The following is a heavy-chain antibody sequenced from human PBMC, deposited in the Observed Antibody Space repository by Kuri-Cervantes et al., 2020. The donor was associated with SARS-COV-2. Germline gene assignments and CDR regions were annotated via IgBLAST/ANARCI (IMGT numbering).Heavy chain of an antibody. D-gene: IGHD6-6*01. CDR1: GFTFSSYG. CDR3: AKEVEQLVPWFDP. CDR2: IRYDGSNK. V-gene: IGHV3-30*02. Sequence: GGSLRLSCAASGFTFSSYGMHWVRQAPGKGLEWVAFIRYDGSNKYYADSVKGRFTISRDNSKNTLYLQMNSLRAEDTAVYYCAKEVEQLVPWFDPWGQGTPVTVSS. J-gene: IGHJ5*02.